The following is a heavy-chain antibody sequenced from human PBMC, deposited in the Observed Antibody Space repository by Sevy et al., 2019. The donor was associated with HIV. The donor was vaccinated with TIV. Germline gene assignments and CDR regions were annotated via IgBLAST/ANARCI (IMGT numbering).Heavy chain of an antibody. V-gene: IGHV3-30-3*01. Sequence: GGSLRLSCAASGFTFSSYVMHWVRQAPGKGLEWVAVISYDGSNKYYADSVKGRFTISRDNSKNTLYLQMNSLRAEDTAVYYCARDAGGSYCSGGSCSLYYYYGMDVWGQGTTVTVSS. J-gene: IGHJ6*02. CDR2: ISYDGSNK. CDR1: GFTFSSYV. D-gene: IGHD2-15*01. CDR3: ARDAGGSYCSGGSCSLYYYYGMDV.